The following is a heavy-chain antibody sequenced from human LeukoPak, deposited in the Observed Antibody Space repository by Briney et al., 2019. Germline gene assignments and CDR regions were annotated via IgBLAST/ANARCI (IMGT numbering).Heavy chain of an antibody. CDR2: IYYSGST. V-gene: IGHV4-39*07. D-gene: IGHD5-12*01. Sequence: SETLSLTCTVSGGSISSSSYYWGWIRQPPGKGLEWIGSIYYSGSTYYNPSLKSRVTISVDTSKNQFSLKLSSVTAADTAVYYCARVYSGYDGGGYYYYYMDVWGKGTTVTVSS. CDR1: GGSISSSSYY. J-gene: IGHJ6*03. CDR3: ARVYSGYDGGGYYYYYMDV.